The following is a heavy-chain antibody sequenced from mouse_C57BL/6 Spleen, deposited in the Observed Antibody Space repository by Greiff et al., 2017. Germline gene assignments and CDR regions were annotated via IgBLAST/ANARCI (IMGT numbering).Heavy chain of an antibody. V-gene: IGHV1-69*01. CDR3: ARKGDYYGSSRYWYFDV. Sequence: QVQLQQPGAELVMPGASVKLSCKASGYTFTSYWMHWVKQRPGQGLEWIGEIDPSDSYTNYNQKFKGKSTLTVDKSSSTAYMQLSGLTSEDSAVYYCARKGDYYGSSRYWYFDVWGTGTTVTVSS. J-gene: IGHJ1*03. CDR2: IDPSDSYT. CDR1: GYTFTSYW. D-gene: IGHD1-1*01.